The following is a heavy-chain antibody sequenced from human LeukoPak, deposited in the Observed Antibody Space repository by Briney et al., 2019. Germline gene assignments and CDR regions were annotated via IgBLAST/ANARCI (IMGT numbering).Heavy chain of an antibody. Sequence: PGRSLRLSCAASGFTFSSYGMHWVRQAPGKGLEWVAVIWYDGSNKCYADSVKGRFTISRDNSKNTLYLQMNSLRAEDTAVYYCARDRRRSYNWFDPWGQGTLVTVSS. CDR1: GFTFSSYG. D-gene: IGHD6-19*01. CDR2: IWYDGSNK. V-gene: IGHV3-33*01. CDR3: ARDRRRSYNWFDP. J-gene: IGHJ5*02.